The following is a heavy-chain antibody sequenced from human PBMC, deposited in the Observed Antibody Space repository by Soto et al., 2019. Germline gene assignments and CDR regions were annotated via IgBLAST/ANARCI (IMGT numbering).Heavy chain of an antibody. J-gene: IGHJ4*02. Sequence: ASVKVSCKASGYTFTSYYMHWVRQAPGQGLEWMGIINPSGGSTSYAQKFQGRVTMTRDTSTSTVYMELSSLRSEDTAVYYCARGLMITFGGDIVIGLLHDYWGQGTLVTVSS. D-gene: IGHD3-16*02. CDR3: ARGLMITFGGDIVIGLLHDY. CDR1: GYTFTSYY. V-gene: IGHV1-46*03. CDR2: INPSGGST.